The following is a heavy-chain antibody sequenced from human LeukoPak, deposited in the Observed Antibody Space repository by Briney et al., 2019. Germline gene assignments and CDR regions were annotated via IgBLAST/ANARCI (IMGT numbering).Heavy chain of an antibody. J-gene: IGHJ4*02. Sequence: GGSLRLSCAASGFTFHIYAMAWVRQAPGKGLEWVSLICGSSDTTYYAASVKGRFTISRDNSKNTLYLQMNSLRAEDTAVYYCAMYRRGDYSGIDYWGQGTLVTVSS. V-gene: IGHV3-23*01. CDR3: AMYRRGDYSGIDY. CDR1: GFTFHIYA. D-gene: IGHD3-10*01. CDR2: ICGSSDTT.